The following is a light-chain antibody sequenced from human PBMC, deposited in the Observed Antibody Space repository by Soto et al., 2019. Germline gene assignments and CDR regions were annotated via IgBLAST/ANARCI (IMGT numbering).Light chain of an antibody. CDR3: SSYTSSSTPYV. J-gene: IGLJ1*01. V-gene: IGLV2-14*01. CDR1: SSDIGGYNY. Sequence: VLTQPASVSGSPGQSITISCTGTSSDIGGYNYVSWYQQYPGKAPKLMIYDVSNRPSGVSDRFSGSKSGNTASLTISGLQAEDEADYYCSSYTSSSTPYVFGTGTKVTDL. CDR2: DVS.